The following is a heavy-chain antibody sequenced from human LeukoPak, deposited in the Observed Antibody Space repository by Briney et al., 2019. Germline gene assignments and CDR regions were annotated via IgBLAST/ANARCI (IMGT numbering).Heavy chain of an antibody. CDR3: ASETQDSSSWYAEWHHDH. CDR2: IKQDGSEK. CDR1: GFTFSSYW. D-gene: IGHD6-13*01. Sequence: GGSLRLSCAASGFTFSSYWMSWVRQAPGKGLEWVANIKQDGSEKYYVDSVKGRFTISRDNAKNSLYLQMNSLRAEDTAVYYCASETQDSSSWYAEWHHDHWGQGTLVTVSS. V-gene: IGHV3-7*03. J-gene: IGHJ4*02.